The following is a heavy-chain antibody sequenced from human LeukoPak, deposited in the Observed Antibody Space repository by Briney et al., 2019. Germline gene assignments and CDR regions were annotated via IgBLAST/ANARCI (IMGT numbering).Heavy chain of an antibody. CDR2: INSDGSST. D-gene: IGHD5-18*01. V-gene: IGHV3-74*01. CDR1: GFTFSSYW. Sequence: GGSLRLSCAASGFTFSSYWMHWVRQAPGKGLVWVSRINSDGSSTSYADSVKGRFTISRDNAKNTLYLQMNSLRAEDTAVYYCARGDTAMAYYYYYGMDVWGQGTTVTVSS. CDR3: ARGDTAMAYYYYYGMDV. J-gene: IGHJ6*02.